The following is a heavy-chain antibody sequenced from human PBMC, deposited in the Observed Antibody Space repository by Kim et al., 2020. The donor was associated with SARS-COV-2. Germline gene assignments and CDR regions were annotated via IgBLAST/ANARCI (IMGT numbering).Heavy chain of an antibody. V-gene: IGHV3-30*18. CDR1: GFTFSSYG. J-gene: IGHJ4*02. D-gene: IGHD3-22*01. CDR3: AKREAYDKPPDY. CDR2: ISYDGSNK. Sequence: GGSLRLSCAASGFTFSSYGMHWVRQAPGKGLEWVAVISYDGSNKYYADSVKGRFTISRDNSKNTLYLQMNSLRAEDTAVYYCAKREAYDKPPDYWGQGTLVTVSS.